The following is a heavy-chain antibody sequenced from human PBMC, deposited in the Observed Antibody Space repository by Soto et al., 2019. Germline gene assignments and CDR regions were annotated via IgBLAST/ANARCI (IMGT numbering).Heavy chain of an antibody. Sequence: PGGSLRLSCAASGFTFSSYAMSWVRQAPGKGLEWVSAISGSGGSTYYADSVKGRFTISRDNSKNSLYLQMNSLRDEDTAVYYCARDYVGILTGYYFDYWGQGTLVTVSS. V-gene: IGHV3-23*01. CDR1: GFTFSSYA. CDR3: ARDYVGILTGYYFDY. D-gene: IGHD3-9*01. CDR2: ISGSGGST. J-gene: IGHJ4*02.